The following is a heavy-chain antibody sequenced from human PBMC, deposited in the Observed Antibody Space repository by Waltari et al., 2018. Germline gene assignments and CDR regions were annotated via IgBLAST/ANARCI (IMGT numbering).Heavy chain of an antibody. D-gene: IGHD5-12*01. V-gene: IGHV4-59*08. CDR3: ASRSPYSGYEGAFDY. CDR2: IYYSGST. CDR1: GGSISSYY. J-gene: IGHJ4*02. Sequence: QVQLQESGPGLVKPSETLSLTCTVSGGSISSYYWSWIRQPPGKGLEWIGYIYYSGSTNYNPSLKSGVTISVDTSKNQFSLKLSSVTAADTAVYYCASRSPYSGYEGAFDYWGQGTLVTVSS.